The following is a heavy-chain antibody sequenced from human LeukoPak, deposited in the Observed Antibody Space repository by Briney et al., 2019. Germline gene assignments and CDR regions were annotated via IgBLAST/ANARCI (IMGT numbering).Heavy chain of an antibody. D-gene: IGHD5-12*01. CDR2: ISASGGST. J-gene: IGHJ4*02. CDR3: ARGYDSRPLLF. V-gene: IGHV3-23*01. Sequence: PGGSLRLSCAASGFTFSSYAMSWVRQAPGKGLEWVLGISASGGSTYYADSVKGRFTISRDNSKNTLYLQMNSLRAEDTAVYYCARGYDSRPLLFGGQGTLVTVSS. CDR1: GFTFSSYA.